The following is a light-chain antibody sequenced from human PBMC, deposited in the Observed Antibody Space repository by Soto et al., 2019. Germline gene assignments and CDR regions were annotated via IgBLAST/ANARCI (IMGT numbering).Light chain of an antibody. CDR1: QSVNTKY. J-gene: IGKJ3*01. CDR2: GVS. Sequence: ELVLTQFPGTLSLSPGERATLSCRASQSVNTKYLAWYQQKPGQAPRLLIYGVSSRATGIPDRFSGSGSGTDFILTISRVEPEDFAVYYCQQFGTSPLVTFGPGTKVDIK. V-gene: IGKV3-20*01. CDR3: QQFGTSPLVT.